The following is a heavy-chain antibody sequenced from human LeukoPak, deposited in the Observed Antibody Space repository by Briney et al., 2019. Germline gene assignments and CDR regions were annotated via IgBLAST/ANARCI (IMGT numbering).Heavy chain of an antibody. V-gene: IGHV4-34*01. D-gene: IGHD3-9*01. CDR3: ARVLGDYDILTGYYDYYYMDV. CDR2: INHSGST. CDR1: GGSLNNSGSF. Sequence: SETLSLTCTVSGGSLNNSGSFWGWIRQPPGKGLEWIGEINHSGSTNYNPSLKSRVTISVDTSKNQFSLKLSSVTAADTAVYYCARVLGDYDILTGYYDYYYMDVWGKGTTVTVSS. J-gene: IGHJ6*03.